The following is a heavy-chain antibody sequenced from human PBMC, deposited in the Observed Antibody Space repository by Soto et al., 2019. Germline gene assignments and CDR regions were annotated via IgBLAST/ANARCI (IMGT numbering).Heavy chain of an antibody. CDR3: ARVWGGAFDF. J-gene: IGHJ3*01. Sequence: PSETLSLTCTVSGGSISSGFYSWSWFRQPPGKGLEWIGYIYYSGSTNYNPSLKSRVTISVDRSKNQFSLKLSSVTAADTAVYYCARVWGGAFDFWGQGTMVTVSS. V-gene: IGHV4-61*01. CDR1: GGSISSGFYS. D-gene: IGHD3-10*01. CDR2: IYYSGST.